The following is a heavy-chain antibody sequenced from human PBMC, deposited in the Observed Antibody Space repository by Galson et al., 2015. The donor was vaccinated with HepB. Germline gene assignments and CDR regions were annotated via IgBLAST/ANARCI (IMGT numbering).Heavy chain of an antibody. J-gene: IGHJ4*02. CDR1: AFTFSTYA. V-gene: IGHV3-23*01. D-gene: IGHD5-18*01. CDR2: ISAGGSTT. CDR3: ARADTAMVTSIDY. Sequence: SLRLSCAASAFTFSTYAMDWVRQAPGRGLEWVSTISAGGSTTYYADSVKGRFTISRANSKNTLYLQMNSLRAEDTAVYYCARADTAMVTSIDYWGQGTLVTVSS.